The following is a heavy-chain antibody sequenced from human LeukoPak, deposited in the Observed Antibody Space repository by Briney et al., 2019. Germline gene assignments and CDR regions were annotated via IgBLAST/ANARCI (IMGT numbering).Heavy chain of an antibody. CDR1: GGSFSGYY. CDR3: AKDGATYYYDSSGYNFDY. CDR2: ISGSGGST. V-gene: IGHV3-23*01. J-gene: IGHJ4*02. D-gene: IGHD3-22*01. Sequence: ETLSLTCAVYGGSFSGYYWSWVRQAPGKGLEWVSAISGSGGSTYYADSVKGRFTISRDNSKNTLYLQMNSLRAEDTAVYYCAKDGATYYYDSSGYNFDYWGQGTLVTVSS.